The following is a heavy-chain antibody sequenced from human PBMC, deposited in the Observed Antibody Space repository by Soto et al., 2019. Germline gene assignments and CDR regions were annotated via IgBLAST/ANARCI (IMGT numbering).Heavy chain of an antibody. J-gene: IGHJ6*02. CDR2: IYYSGST. CDR1: GGSISSGGYY. Sequence: SETLSLTCTVSGGSISSGGYYWSWIRQHPGKGLEWIGYIYYSGSTYYNPSLKSRVTISVDTSKNQFSLKLSSVTAADTAVYYCARDHCSSTSCYYYGMDVWGQGTTVTVSS. V-gene: IGHV4-31*03. CDR3: ARDHCSSTSCYYYGMDV. D-gene: IGHD2-2*01.